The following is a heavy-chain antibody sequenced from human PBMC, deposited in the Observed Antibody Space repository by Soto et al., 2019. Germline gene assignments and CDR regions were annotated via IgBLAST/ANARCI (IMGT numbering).Heavy chain of an antibody. CDR3: TRLIPAGYCSGGSCARRWLYYYYGMDV. CDR1: GFTFSGSA. CDR2: IRSKANSYAT. J-gene: IGHJ6*02. Sequence: GGSLRLSCAASGFTFSGSAMHWVRQASGKGLEWVGRIRSKANSYATAYAASVKGRFTISRDDSKNTAYLQMNSLKTEDTAVYYCTRLIPAGYCSGGSCARRWLYYYYGMDVWGQGTTVTVSS. V-gene: IGHV3-73*01. D-gene: IGHD2-15*01.